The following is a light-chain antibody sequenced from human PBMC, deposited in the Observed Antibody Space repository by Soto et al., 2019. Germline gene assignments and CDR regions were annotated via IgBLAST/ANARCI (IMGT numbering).Light chain of an antibody. CDR2: GAS. J-gene: IGKJ1*01. CDR1: QRVEYGY. V-gene: IGKV3-20*01. Sequence: IVLTQSPDTLSLSPGERATLSCMASQRVEYGYLAWYQKRPGQTPRLLIYGASYRATGIPDRFSGSGSGTDLTLTISRLEPEDFAVYYCQQYGSSPTWMFGQGTKVDIK. CDR3: QQYGSSPTWM.